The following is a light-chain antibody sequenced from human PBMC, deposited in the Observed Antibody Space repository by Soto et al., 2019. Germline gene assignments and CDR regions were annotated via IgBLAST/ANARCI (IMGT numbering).Light chain of an antibody. J-gene: IGKJ1*01. V-gene: IGKV3-20*01. CDR1: QSVSNDF. CDR2: GAS. Sequence: EIVLTQSPGILSLSPGERATLSCRASQSVSNDFLAWYQQKPGQAPRLLVFGASTRATDVPDRFSGSGSGADVTLTISRLEPEDFAVYYCQQYGSSPPRTFGQGTQLE. CDR3: QQYGSSPPRT.